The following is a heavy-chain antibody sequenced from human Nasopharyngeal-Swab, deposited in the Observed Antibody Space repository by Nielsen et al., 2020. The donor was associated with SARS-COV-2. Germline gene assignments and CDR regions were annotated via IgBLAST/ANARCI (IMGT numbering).Heavy chain of an antibody. V-gene: IGHV1-18*01. Sequence: ASVKVSCKVSGYTLTELSMHWVRQAPGQGLEWMGWISAYNGNTNYAQKLQGRVTMTTDTSRSTAYMELRSLRSDDTAVYYCARDRIAAGGSEFDYWGQGTLVTVSS. J-gene: IGHJ4*02. CDR2: ISAYNGNT. CDR3: ARDRIAAGGSEFDY. D-gene: IGHD6-13*01. CDR1: GYTLTELS.